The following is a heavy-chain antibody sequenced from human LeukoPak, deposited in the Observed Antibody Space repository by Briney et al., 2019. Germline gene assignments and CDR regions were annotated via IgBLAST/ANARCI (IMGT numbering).Heavy chain of an antibody. CDR3: ARDLSWNYGDY. J-gene: IGHJ4*02. D-gene: IGHD1-7*01. CDR2: ISYDGKYQ. CDR1: GFTFSTYG. Sequence: GGSLRLSCEASGFTFSTYGMHWVRQAPGKGLECVSVISYDGKYQYYADSVKGRFTISRDNFKNTLYLQMNSLRPEDTALYYCARDLSWNYGDYWGQGALVTVSS. V-gene: IGHV3-30*03.